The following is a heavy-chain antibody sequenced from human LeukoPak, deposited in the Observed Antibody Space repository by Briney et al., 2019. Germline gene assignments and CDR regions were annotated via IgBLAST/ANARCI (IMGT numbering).Heavy chain of an antibody. CDR1: GFTFSSYA. CDR2: ISYDGSNK. Sequence: PGRSLRLSCAASGFTFSSYAMHWVRQAPGEGLEWVAVISYDGSNKYYADSVKGRFTISRDNSKNTLYPQMNSLRAEDTAVYYCARDFSPLVYYYYYYYMDVWGKGTTVTVSS. D-gene: IGHD2-8*02. CDR3: ARDFSPLVYYYYYYYMDV. J-gene: IGHJ6*03. V-gene: IGHV3-30*04.